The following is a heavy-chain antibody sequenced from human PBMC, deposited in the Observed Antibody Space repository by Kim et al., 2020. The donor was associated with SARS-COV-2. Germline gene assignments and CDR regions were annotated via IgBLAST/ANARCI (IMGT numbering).Heavy chain of an antibody. Sequence: GGSLRLSCAASGFIFSKYWMTWVRQAPGKGLEWVANVRQDGSGEYHVDSVKGRFTVSRDNAKNSVHLQMSSLRPEDTAVYYCARLPIREGYGESYDYWG. CDR2: VRQDGSGE. CDR1: GFIFSKYW. CDR3: ARLPIREGYGESYDY. D-gene: IGHD5-18*01. V-gene: IGHV3-7*01. J-gene: IGHJ4*01.